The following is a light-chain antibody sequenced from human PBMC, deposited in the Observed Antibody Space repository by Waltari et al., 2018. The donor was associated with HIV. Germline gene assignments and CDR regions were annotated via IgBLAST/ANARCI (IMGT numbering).Light chain of an antibody. CDR3: QQRSNWPPGGAYT. CDR2: DAS. Sequence: EIVLTQSPATLSLSPGDRATLSYRASQSVRSYLAWYQQKPGQAPRLLIYDASDRATGTPARFSGSGSGTDFTLTISSLEPEDFAVYYCQQRSNWPPGGAYTFGQGTKLEIK. CDR1: QSVRSY. J-gene: IGKJ2*01. V-gene: IGKV3-11*01.